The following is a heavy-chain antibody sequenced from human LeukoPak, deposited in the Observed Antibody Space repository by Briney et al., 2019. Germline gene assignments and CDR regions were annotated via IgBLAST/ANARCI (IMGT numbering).Heavy chain of an antibody. D-gene: IGHD5-24*01. CDR3: AAGGMATTQN. CDR2: IVVGSGQT. J-gene: IGHJ1*01. Sequence: SVKVPCKASGFSFSSSAVQWVRQARGQRLEWIGWIVVGSGQTNYAQKFQERVTITRDMSTSTAYMELSSLRSEDTAVYYCAAGGMATTQNWGQGTLVTVSS. V-gene: IGHV1-58*01. CDR1: GFSFSSSA.